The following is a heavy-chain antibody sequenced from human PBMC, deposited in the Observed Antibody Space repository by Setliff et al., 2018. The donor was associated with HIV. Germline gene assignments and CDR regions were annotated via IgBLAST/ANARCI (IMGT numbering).Heavy chain of an antibody. J-gene: IGHJ4*02. D-gene: IGHD2-15*01. V-gene: IGHV5-51*01. CDR1: GFTFTDYW. Sequence: GESLKISCKASGFTFTDYWIGWVRQMPGKGPEWMGIIYPGDSDTRYGPSFQGQVTISADKSISTAYLQWNSLKASDTAMYYCATQVAMSSQFDYWGQGSLVTVSS. CDR3: ATQVAMSSQFDY. CDR2: IYPGDSDT.